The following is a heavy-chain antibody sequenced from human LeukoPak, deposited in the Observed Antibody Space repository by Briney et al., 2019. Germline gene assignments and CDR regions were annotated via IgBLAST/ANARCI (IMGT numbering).Heavy chain of an antibody. D-gene: IGHD1-1*01. CDR2: VSGRGGAT. CDR1: GFIFNNYA. CDR3: AKNRGGTYKYYMDV. Sequence: GGSLRLSCAASGFIFNNYAMSWVRQAPGMGLEWLSYVSGRGGATYYAASVKGRFTISRDNSKNTVYLQMGSLRAEDTAVYYCAKNRGGTYKYYMDVWGKGTTVTVSS. V-gene: IGHV3-23*01. J-gene: IGHJ6*03.